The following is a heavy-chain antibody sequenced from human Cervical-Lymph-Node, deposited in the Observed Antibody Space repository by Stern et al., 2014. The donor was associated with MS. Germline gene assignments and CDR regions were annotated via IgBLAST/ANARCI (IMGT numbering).Heavy chain of an antibody. CDR1: GYSFPAYW. J-gene: IGHJ6*02. CDR2: IYPGDSDI. CDR3: ARQEGSRHYGLDV. D-gene: IGHD6-6*01. Sequence: VQLVQYGAAVKKSGESLKISCKGSGYSFPAYWIAWVRQMPGKGLEWMGIIYPGDSDIRYSPAFQGQVTISADKSTRTAYLQWSSLKASDTAMYYCARQEGSRHYGLDVWGQGTTVTVSS. V-gene: IGHV5-51*01.